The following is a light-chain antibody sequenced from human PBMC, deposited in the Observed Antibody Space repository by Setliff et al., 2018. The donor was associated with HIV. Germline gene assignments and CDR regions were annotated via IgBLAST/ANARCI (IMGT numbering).Light chain of an antibody. CDR2: NTD. CDR3: ATWDDTVRAWV. V-gene: IGLV1-44*01. Sequence: QSALAQPPSASGTPGQRVIISCSGSYSNIATHTVNWYRQLPGTAPRLLVYNTDQRPSGVPDRFSDSKSGTSASLAIGGLQSEDEGDYYCATWDDTVRAWVFGGGTKVTVL. CDR1: YSNIATHT. J-gene: IGLJ3*02.